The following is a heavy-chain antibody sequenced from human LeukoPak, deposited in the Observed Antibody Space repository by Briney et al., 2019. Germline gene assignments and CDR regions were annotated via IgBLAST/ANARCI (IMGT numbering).Heavy chain of an antibody. Sequence: ASETLSLTCAVYGGSFSGYYWSWIRQPPGKGLEWIGEINHSGSTNYNPSLKSRVTISVDTSKNQFSLKLSSVTAADTAVYYCARGQRRIFGVVKGNWFDPWGQGTLVTVSS. V-gene: IGHV4-34*01. CDR3: ARGQRRIFGVVKGNWFDP. J-gene: IGHJ5*02. D-gene: IGHD3-3*01. CDR2: INHSGST. CDR1: GGSFSGYY.